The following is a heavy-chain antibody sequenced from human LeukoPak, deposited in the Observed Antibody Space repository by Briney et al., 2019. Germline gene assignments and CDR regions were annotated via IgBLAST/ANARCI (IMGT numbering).Heavy chain of an antibody. CDR2: FYYDGST. CDR1: GGSFSSSSYY. D-gene: IGHD3-10*01. CDR3: ARDVLVRFGEGELRYFDY. Sequence: SETLSLTCTVSGGSFSSSSYYWAWIRRPPGKGLEWIGSFYYDGSTYYNPSLKSRVTVSVDTSKNQFSLKLSSVTAADTAVYYCARDVLVRFGEGELRYFDYWGQGTLVTVSS. V-gene: IGHV4-39*07. J-gene: IGHJ4*02.